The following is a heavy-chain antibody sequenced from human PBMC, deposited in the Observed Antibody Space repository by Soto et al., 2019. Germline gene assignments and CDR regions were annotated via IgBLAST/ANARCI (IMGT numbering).Heavy chain of an antibody. V-gene: IGHV3-30*18. CDR1: GFTFSSYG. Sequence: GGSLRLSCAASGFTFSSYGMHWVRQAPGKGLEWVAVISYDGSNKYYADSVKGRFTISRDNSKNTLYLQMNSLRPEDMAFYYCAKDRIAARGFAFDYWGQGTLVTVSS. CDR2: ISYDGSNK. J-gene: IGHJ4*02. CDR3: AKDRIAARGFAFDY. D-gene: IGHD6-25*01.